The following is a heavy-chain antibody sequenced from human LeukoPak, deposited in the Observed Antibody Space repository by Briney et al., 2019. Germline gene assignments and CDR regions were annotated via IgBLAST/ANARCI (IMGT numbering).Heavy chain of an antibody. CDR2: INHSGST. Sequence: PSETLSLTCAVYGGSFSGYYWSWIRQPPGKGLEWIGEINHSGSTNYNPSLKSRVTISVDTSKNQYSLELSSVTAADTAVYYCARARYDFWSGYYPFDYWGQGTLVTVSS. V-gene: IGHV4-34*01. CDR1: GGSFSGYY. CDR3: ARARYDFWSGYYPFDY. D-gene: IGHD3-3*01. J-gene: IGHJ4*02.